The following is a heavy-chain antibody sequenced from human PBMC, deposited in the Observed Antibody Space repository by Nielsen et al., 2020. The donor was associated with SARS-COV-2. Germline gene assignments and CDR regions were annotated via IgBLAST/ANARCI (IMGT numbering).Heavy chain of an antibody. CDR2: ISYDGSNK. V-gene: IGHV3-30-3*01. Sequence: GESLKISCAASGFTFSSYAMHWVRQAPGKGLEWVALISYDGSNKYYADSVKGRFTISRDNAKNSLYLQMNSLRAEDTAVYYCASTPPRGSSPGYWGQGTLVTVSS. CDR3: ASTPPRGSSPGY. J-gene: IGHJ4*02. CDR1: GFTFSSYA. D-gene: IGHD6-13*01.